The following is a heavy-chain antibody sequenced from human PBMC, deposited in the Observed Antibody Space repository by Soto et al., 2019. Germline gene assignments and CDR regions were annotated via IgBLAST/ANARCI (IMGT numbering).Heavy chain of an antibody. D-gene: IGHD3-3*01. V-gene: IGHV1-8*01. CDR3: ARGRNLLDFWSGSYGMDV. CDR1: GYTFTSYD. Sequence: GASVKVSCKASGYTFTSYDINWVRQATGQGLEWMGWMNPNSGNTGYAQKFQGRVTMTRNTSISTAYMELSSLRSEDTAVYYCARGRNLLDFWSGSYGMDVWGQGTTVTV. CDR2: MNPNSGNT. J-gene: IGHJ6*02.